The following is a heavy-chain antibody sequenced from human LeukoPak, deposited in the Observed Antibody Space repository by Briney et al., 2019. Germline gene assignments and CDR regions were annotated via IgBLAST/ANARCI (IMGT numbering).Heavy chain of an antibody. D-gene: IGHD3-22*01. J-gene: IGHJ4*02. V-gene: IGHV1-24*01. CDR2: FDPEDGEA. Sequence: ASVKVSCKVSGYTLTELSMHWVRQAPGKGLEWMGGFDPEDGEAIYVQKFQGRVTMTEDTSTDTAYMELSSLRSEDTAVYYCAAYYYDSSGYQTTNDYWGQGTLVTVSS. CDR1: GYTLTELS. CDR3: AAYYYDSSGYQTTNDY.